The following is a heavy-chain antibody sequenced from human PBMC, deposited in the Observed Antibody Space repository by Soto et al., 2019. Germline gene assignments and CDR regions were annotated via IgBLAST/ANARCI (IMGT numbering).Heavy chain of an antibody. V-gene: IGHV1-2*04. J-gene: IGHJ6*02. CDR2: INPKSGGT. D-gene: IGHD2-8*01. CDR3: ARGDSTDCSNGVCSFFYNHDMDV. Sequence: ASVKVSCKASGYTFTSYYMHWVRQAPGQGLEWLGRINPKSGGTSTAQKFQGWVTMTTDTSISTASMELTRLTSDDTAIYYCARGDSTDCSNGVCSFFYNHDMDVWGQGTTVTVSS. CDR1: GYTFTSYY.